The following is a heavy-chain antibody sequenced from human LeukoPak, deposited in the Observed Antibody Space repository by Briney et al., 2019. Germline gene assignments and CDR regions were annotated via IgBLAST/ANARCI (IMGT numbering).Heavy chain of an antibody. CDR1: GFTLSSYA. V-gene: IGHV3-23*01. CDR3: AKDIGGVGATKGFDY. D-gene: IGHD1-26*01. CDR2: LSGSGGST. J-gene: IGHJ4*02. Sequence: GGSLRLSCAASGFTLSSYAMSRVRPAPGKGLGWVSPLSGSGGSTYYADSVKGRFTISRDNSKNTLYLQMNSLRAEDTAVYYCAKDIGGVGATKGFDYWGQGTLVTVSS.